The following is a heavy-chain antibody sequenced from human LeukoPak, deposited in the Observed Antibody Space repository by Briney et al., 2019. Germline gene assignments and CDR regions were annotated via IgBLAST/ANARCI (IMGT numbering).Heavy chain of an antibody. CDR3: ARNNGMDV. CDR2: VNRDGSET. Sequence: GGSLRLSCAASGFALSSHWMTWVRQVPGRGPEWVANVNRDGSETYYLDSVKGRFTISKDNAKNSLYLQLNSLRAEDTALYHCARNNGMDVWGQGTTVIVSS. J-gene: IGHJ6*02. V-gene: IGHV3-7*03. CDR1: GFALSSHW.